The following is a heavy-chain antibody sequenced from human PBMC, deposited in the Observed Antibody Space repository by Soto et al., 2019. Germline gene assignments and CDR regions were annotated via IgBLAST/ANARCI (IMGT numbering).Heavy chain of an antibody. CDR1: GFTFSSYW. D-gene: IGHD6-13*01. CDR2: INSDGSST. Sequence: PGGSLRLSCAASGFTFSSYWMHWVRQAPGKGLVWVSRINSDGSSTSYADSVKGRFTISRDNAKNTLYLQMNGLRAEDTAVYYCARGPPLIAAAGRDDYYYYYGMDVWGQGTTVTVSS. J-gene: IGHJ6*02. CDR3: ARGPPLIAAAGRDDYYYYYGMDV. V-gene: IGHV3-74*01.